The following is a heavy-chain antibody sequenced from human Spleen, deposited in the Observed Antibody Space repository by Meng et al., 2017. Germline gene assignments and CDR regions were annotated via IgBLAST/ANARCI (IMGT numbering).Heavy chain of an antibody. CDR3: ARQRYRGVIGY. CDR2: IFYSGST. Sequence: QVQLRESGPALVKPSETLSLTCTVSGGSISSAFHHWSWIRQPPGKGLEWIGHIFYSGSTYYNPSLKSRLTISVDTSNNQFALKLSSVTAADTAVYYCARQRYRGVIGYWGQGALVTVSS. V-gene: IGHV4-30-4*01. J-gene: IGHJ4*02. CDR1: GGSISSAFHH. D-gene: IGHD3-10*01.